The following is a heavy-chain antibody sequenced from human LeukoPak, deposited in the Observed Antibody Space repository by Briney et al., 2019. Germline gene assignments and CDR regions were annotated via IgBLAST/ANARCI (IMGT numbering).Heavy chain of an antibody. J-gene: IGHJ4*02. Sequence: PGGSLRLSCAASGFTFGSYEMNWVRQAPGKGLEWVSYISSSGSTIYYADSVKGRFTISRDNAKNSLYLQMNSLRAEDTAVYYCASVGLDGDPGDEFDYWGQGTLVTVSS. V-gene: IGHV3-48*03. CDR2: ISSSGSTI. CDR1: GFTFGSYE. D-gene: IGHD4-17*01. CDR3: ASVGLDGDPGDEFDY.